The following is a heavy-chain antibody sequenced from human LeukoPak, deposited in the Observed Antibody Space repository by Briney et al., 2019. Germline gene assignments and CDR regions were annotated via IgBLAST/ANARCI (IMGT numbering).Heavy chain of an antibody. D-gene: IGHD5-12*01. V-gene: IGHV3-21*01. Sequence: PGGSLRLSCAASGFTFSSYSMNWVRQAPGKGLEWVSSISSSSYIYYADSVKGRFTISRDNAKNSLYLQMNSLRAEDTAVYYCARGGDGGYVFDYWGQGTLVTVSS. CDR1: GFTFSSYS. J-gene: IGHJ4*02. CDR3: ARGGDGGYVFDY. CDR2: ISSSSYI.